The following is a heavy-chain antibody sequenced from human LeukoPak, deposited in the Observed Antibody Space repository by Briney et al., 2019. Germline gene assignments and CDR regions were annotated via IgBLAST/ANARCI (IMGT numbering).Heavy chain of an antibody. J-gene: IGHJ4*02. CDR1: GGSISSSSYY. V-gene: IGHV4-39*01. Sequence: SETLSLTXTVSGGSISSSSYYWGWIRQPPGKGLEWIGSIYYSGSTYYNPSLKSRVTISVDTSKNQFSLKLSSVTAADTAVYYCARQTYYYGSGGFDYWGQGTLVTVSS. CDR3: ARQTYYYGSGGFDY. CDR2: IYYSGST. D-gene: IGHD3-10*01.